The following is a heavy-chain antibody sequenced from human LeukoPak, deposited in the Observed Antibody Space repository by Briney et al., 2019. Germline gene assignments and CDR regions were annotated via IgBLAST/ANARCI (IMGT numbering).Heavy chain of an antibody. J-gene: IGHJ3*02. CDR1: GFTVSSNY. V-gene: IGHV3-53*01. D-gene: IGHD3-10*01. CDR2: IYSGGST. Sequence: GGSLRLSCAASGFTVSSNYMSWVRQAPGKGLEWVSVIYSGGSTYYADSVKGRFTISRDNSKNTLYLQMNSLRAEDTAVYYCARERGNLRGDAFDIWGQGTMVTVSS. CDR3: ARERGNLRGDAFDI.